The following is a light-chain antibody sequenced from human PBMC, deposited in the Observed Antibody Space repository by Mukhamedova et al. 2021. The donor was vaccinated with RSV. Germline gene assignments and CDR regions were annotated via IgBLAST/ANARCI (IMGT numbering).Light chain of an antibody. Sequence: MGSQSVSSSYLTWYQQKPGQAPRLLIYGASTRATSIPARFSGSGSGTDFTLTISSLQPEDFAVYYCQQDDKLITFGQGTRLEIK. V-gene: IGKV3-7*01. CDR3: QQDDKLIT. CDR1: QSVSSSY. CDR2: GAS. J-gene: IGKJ5*01.